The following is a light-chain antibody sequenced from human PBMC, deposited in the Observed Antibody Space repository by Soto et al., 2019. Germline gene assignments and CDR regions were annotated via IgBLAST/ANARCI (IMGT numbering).Light chain of an antibody. J-gene: IGKJ1*01. CDR3: QQYGISPRT. Sequence: EIVLTQSPGTLSLSPGESATLSCRVSQSVSSNFLAWFQQKPGQAPRLLIYGASSRATGIPDRFSGSGSGTDFTLTISRLEPEDFAVYYCQQYGISPRTFGQGTKVEIK. V-gene: IGKV3-20*01. CDR1: QSVSSNF. CDR2: GAS.